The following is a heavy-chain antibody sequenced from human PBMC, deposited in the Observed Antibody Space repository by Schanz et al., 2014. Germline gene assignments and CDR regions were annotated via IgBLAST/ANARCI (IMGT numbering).Heavy chain of an antibody. D-gene: IGHD2-2*01. Sequence: QVQLIQSGAEVKKPGASVKVSCTASGYTFTSYDINWVRQAPGQGLEWLGWMNPNSGNPGFAQKFRGRVTMTTDTSTSTAFMELRGLRSDDTAIYYCARDRRRYCSTASCLHDNWFDPWGQGTLVTVSS. CDR2: MNPNSGNP. CDR1: GYTFTSYD. J-gene: IGHJ5*02. CDR3: ARDRRRYCSTASCLHDNWFDP. V-gene: IGHV1-8*01.